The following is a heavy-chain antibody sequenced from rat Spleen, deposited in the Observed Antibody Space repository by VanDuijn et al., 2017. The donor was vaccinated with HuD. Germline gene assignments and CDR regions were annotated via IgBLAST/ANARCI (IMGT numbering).Heavy chain of an antibody. CDR1: GFSLTSYN. J-gene: IGHJ2*01. V-gene: IGHV2-41*01. Sequence: QVRLKESGPGLVQPSQTLSLTCTVAGFSLTSYNLHWVRQPPGGSLEWMGVISYTGGALYNSALKSRLSFNRDTSKSQVFLILNSLQTEDTATYYCARDEIGIPDYWGQGVMVTVSS. CDR3: ARDEIGIPDY. CDR2: ISYTGGA. D-gene: IGHD2-2*01.